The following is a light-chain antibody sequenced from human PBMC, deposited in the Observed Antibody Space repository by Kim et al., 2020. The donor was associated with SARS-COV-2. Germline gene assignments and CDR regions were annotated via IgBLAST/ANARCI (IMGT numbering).Light chain of an antibody. CDR2: EDV. V-gene: IGLV3-1*01. J-gene: IGLJ1*01. CDR1: DLGNKL. CDR3: QAWDSSRDV. Sequence: SVSPGQTASITCSGDDLGNKLVCWFRQKPGQSPVLVMYEDVKRPSAIPERLAGSNSGKTATLTISGTQAMDEAEYYGQAWDSSRDVFGAGTKGTV.